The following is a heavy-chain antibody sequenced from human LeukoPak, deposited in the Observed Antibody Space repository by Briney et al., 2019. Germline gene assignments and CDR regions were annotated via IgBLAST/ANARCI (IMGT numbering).Heavy chain of an antibody. CDR2: INDNGDTT. D-gene: IGHD2-15*01. CDR3: ARERIATPSLDP. V-gene: IGHV3-64*01. CDR1: GFTFSTYA. Sequence: PGGSLRLSCAASGFTFSTYAMHWVRQAPGKGLEYISGINDNGDTTYYANSVKGRFTISRDNSKNTLFLQMGSLRTEDMAVYFCARERIATPSLDPWGQGTLVTVSS. J-gene: IGHJ5*02.